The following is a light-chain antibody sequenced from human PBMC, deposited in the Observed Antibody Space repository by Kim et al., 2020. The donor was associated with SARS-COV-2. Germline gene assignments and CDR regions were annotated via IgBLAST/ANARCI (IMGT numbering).Light chain of an antibody. CDR2: QDD. Sequence: SVSPGQTASITCSGDRLGDRDTCWYQQKPGQSPVLIIFQDDKRPSGIPERFSGSNSGSTATLTISGTQAMDEADYYCQAWDSTTAVFGTGTKVTVL. V-gene: IGLV3-1*01. J-gene: IGLJ1*01. CDR3: QAWDSTTAV. CDR1: RLGDRD.